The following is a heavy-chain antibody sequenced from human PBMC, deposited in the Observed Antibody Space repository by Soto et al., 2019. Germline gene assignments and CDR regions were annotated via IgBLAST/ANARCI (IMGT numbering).Heavy chain of an antibody. Sequence: QITLKESGPTLVKPTQTLTLTCTFPGFSFSSIGEGVGWIRQPPGKALEWLALIYWDVDKRYSPSLKSRLTITKDTSKNQVVLTMTNMDPVDTATYYCVQSRCGGDCLQSYSSHSYYGLDVWGQGTTVTVSS. V-gene: IGHV2-5*02. CDR2: IYWDVDK. CDR3: VQSRCGGDCLQSYSSHSYYGLDV. J-gene: IGHJ6*02. D-gene: IGHD2-21*02. CDR1: GFSFSSIGEG.